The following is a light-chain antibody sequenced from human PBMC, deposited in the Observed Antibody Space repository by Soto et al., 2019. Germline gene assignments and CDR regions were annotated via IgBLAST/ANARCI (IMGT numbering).Light chain of an antibody. CDR2: KAS. J-gene: IGKJ1*01. Sequence: DIPMSQSPSILSASVGDRVTIPCRASQSIDTWLAWHQQKPGKAPKLLISKASNLESGVPSRFSGSGSGTEFTLTISSLQPDDFATYYCQHYNSYSEAFGQGTKVDIK. CDR3: QHYNSYSEA. V-gene: IGKV1-5*03. CDR1: QSIDTW.